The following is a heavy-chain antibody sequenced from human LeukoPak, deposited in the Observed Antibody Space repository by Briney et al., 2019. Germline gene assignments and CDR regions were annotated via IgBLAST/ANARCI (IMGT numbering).Heavy chain of an antibody. J-gene: IGHJ4*02. V-gene: IGHV1-18*01. Sequence: ASVKVSCKASGYTFTSNGISWVRQAPGQGLEWMGWISTYNGNTNYAQKFQGRVTMTTDTSTSTAYMELRSLRSDDTAVYYCARDVPYYYDSSGYYYPLDYWGQGTLVTVSS. D-gene: IGHD3-22*01. CDR2: ISTYNGNT. CDR1: GYTFTSNG. CDR3: ARDVPYYYDSSGYYYPLDY.